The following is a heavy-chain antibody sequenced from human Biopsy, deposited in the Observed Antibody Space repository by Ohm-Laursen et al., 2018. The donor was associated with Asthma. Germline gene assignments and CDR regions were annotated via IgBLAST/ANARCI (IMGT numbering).Heavy chain of an antibody. V-gene: IGHV4-59*12. CDR1: GGSINSDY. D-gene: IGHD1-20*01. J-gene: IGHJ6*02. CDR2: MFHRGTT. Sequence: SETLSLTCTFSGGSINSDYWTWIRQPPGKGLEWLGYMFHRGTTHYNPSLTSRVTISLDRSKNQFSLKLTSVTAADTAVYYCARITSANYYYGMDVWGQGTTVTVSS. CDR3: ARITSANYYYGMDV.